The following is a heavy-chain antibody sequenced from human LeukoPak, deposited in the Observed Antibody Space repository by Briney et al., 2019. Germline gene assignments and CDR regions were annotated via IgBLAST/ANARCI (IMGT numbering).Heavy chain of an antibody. D-gene: IGHD2-2*02. V-gene: IGHV4-34*01. Sequence: SETLSLTCAVYGGSFSGYYWRWIRQPPGKGLEWIGEINHSGSTNYNPSLKSRVTISVDTSKNQFSLKLSSVTAADTAVYYCARVAACSSTSCYNSYWFDPWGQGTLVTVSS. J-gene: IGHJ5*02. CDR3: ARVAACSSTSCYNSYWFDP. CDR1: GGSFSGYY. CDR2: INHSGST.